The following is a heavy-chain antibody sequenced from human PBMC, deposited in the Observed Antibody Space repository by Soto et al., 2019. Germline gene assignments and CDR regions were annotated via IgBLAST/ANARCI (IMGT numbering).Heavy chain of an antibody. CDR3: ARETGLRSSGWSYYFAF. CDR2: ISGSGGTI. Sequence: EVQLVESGGGMVQPGGSLRVSCAASGFTLSSYSMHWVRQAPGKGLEWVSYISGSGGTIYYADSVKGRFTISRDNAKNSLSVQMNSLRDEDTAVYFCARETGLRSSGWSYYFAFLGQGTRVTVSS. J-gene: IGHJ4*02. V-gene: IGHV3-48*02. D-gene: IGHD6-19*01. CDR1: GFTLSSYS.